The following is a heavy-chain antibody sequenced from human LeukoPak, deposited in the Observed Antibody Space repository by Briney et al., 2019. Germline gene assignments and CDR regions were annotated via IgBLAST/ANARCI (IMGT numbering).Heavy chain of an antibody. J-gene: IGHJ4*02. D-gene: IGHD4-11*01. Sequence: GGSLKPSCVASGFAFSRYAMSWVRQAPGKGLEWVSGISGSSSHTADAESVKGQFIIFRDNSRNTLYLQMYSLRADDTAVYYCTKESDYSNAAPEWGFDSWGQGTLVTVSS. CDR1: GFAFSRYA. CDR3: TKESDYSNAAPEWGFDS. CDR2: ISGSSSHT. V-gene: IGHV3-23*01.